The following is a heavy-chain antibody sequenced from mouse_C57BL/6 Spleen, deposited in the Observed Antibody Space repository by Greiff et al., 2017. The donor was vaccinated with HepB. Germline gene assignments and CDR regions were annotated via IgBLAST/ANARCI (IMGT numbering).Heavy chain of an antibody. Sequence: QVQLKESGAELVKPGASVKISCKASGYAFSSYWMNWVKQRPGKGLEWIGQIYPGDGDTNYNGKFKGKSTLTADKSSSTAYMQLSSLTSEDSAVYFCAIEPVVVPFDYWSQGTTLTVSS. D-gene: IGHD1-1*01. J-gene: IGHJ2*01. CDR2: IYPGDGDT. CDR3: AIEPVVVPFDY. CDR1: GYAFSSYW. V-gene: IGHV1-80*01.